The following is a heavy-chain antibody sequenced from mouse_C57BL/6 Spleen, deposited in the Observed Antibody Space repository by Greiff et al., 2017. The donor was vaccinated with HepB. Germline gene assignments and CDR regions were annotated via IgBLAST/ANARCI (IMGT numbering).Heavy chain of an antibody. V-gene: IGHV1-50*01. J-gene: IGHJ1*03. Sequence: VQLQQPGAELVKPGASVKLSCKASGYTFTSYWMQWVKQRPGQGLEWIGEIDPSDSYTNYNQKFKGKATLTVDTSSSTAYMQLSSLTSEDSAVYYCARSTAGTNYFDVWGTGTTVTVSS. D-gene: IGHD4-1*01. CDR1: GYTFTSYW. CDR3: ARSTAGTNYFDV. CDR2: IDPSDSYT.